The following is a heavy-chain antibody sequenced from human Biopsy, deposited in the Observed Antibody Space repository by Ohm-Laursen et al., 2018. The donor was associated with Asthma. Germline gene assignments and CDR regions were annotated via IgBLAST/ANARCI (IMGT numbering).Heavy chain of an antibody. V-gene: IGHV3-30-3*01. D-gene: IGHD3-3*01. CDR3: ARDVMEWYLPAFDF. CDR2: GGSYYDGGLK. Sequence: SLRLSCTASGFTFRGYAMHWVRQAPGKGLEWVAVGGSYYDGGLKYYADSVNGRFTVSRDDSKNTLYLQMNSLRPDDTAVYYCARDVMEWYLPAFDFWGQGTLVAVSS. CDR1: GFTFRGYA. J-gene: IGHJ4*02.